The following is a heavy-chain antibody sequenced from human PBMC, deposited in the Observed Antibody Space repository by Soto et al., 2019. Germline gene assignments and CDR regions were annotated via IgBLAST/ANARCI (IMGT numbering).Heavy chain of an antibody. CDR3: ASRACTNGVCSVDY. V-gene: IGHV1-69*06. CDR1: GGTFSSYA. Sequence: SVKVSCKASGGTFSSYAISWVRQAPGQGLEWMGGIIPIFGTANYAQKFQGRVTITADKSTSTAYMELSSLRSEDTAVYYCASRACTNGVCSVDYWGQGTLVTVSS. J-gene: IGHJ4*02. D-gene: IGHD2-8*01. CDR2: IIPIFGTA.